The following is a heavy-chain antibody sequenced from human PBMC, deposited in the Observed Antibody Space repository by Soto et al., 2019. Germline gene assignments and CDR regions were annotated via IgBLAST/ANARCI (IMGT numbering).Heavy chain of an antibody. D-gene: IGHD5-12*01. V-gene: IGHV4-30-2*01. Sequence: QLQLQESGSGLVKPSQTLSLTCAVSGGSISSGGYSWSWIRQPPGKGLEWIGYIYHSGSTYYNPSPKLRVTISVDMSKNQFSLKLSSVTAADTAAYYCAAGGGLPRYYWGQGTLVTVSS. CDR1: GGSISSGGYS. J-gene: IGHJ4*02. CDR3: AAGGGLPRYY. CDR2: IYHSGST.